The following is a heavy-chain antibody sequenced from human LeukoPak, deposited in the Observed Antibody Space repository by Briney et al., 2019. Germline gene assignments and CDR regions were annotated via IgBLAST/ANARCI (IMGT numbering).Heavy chain of an antibody. CDR1: GGSISSGDYY. J-gene: IGHJ4*02. Sequence: SETLSLTCTVSGGSISSGDYYWSWLRQPPGKGLEWIGYIYYSGSTYYNPSLKSRVTISVDTSKNQFSLKLSSVTAADTAVYYCAREVSYYYDSSGHFDYWGQGTLVTVSS. CDR2: IYYSGST. V-gene: IGHV4-30-4*01. D-gene: IGHD3-22*01. CDR3: AREVSYYYDSSGHFDY.